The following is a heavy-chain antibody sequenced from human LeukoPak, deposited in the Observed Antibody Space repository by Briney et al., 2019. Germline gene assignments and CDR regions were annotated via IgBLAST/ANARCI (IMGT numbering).Heavy chain of an antibody. J-gene: IGHJ3*02. CDR1: GYTFTGYY. V-gene: IGHV1-2*02. CDR2: INPNSGGT. Sequence: ASVKVSCKASGYTFTGYYMHWVRQAPGQGLEWMGWINPNSGGTNYAQKFQGRVTMTRNTSISTAYMELSSLRSEDTAVYYCARFYDILTGYSRAGAFDIWGQGTMVTVSS. D-gene: IGHD3-9*01. CDR3: ARFYDILTGYSRAGAFDI.